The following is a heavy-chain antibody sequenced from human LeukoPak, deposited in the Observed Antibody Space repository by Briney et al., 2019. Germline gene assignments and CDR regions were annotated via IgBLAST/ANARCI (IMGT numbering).Heavy chain of an antibody. J-gene: IGHJ4*02. CDR2: ITTSDGNT. CDR3: AKDGGLWVSAHWGDS. V-gene: IGHV3-23*01. D-gene: IGHD7-27*01. Sequence: PGGSLRLSCAASGFTFDDYGMSWVRQAPGKGLEWVSTITTSDGNTYYADSVKGRFTVSRDNSKNTLFLQMNSLRAEDTAVYYCAKDGGLWVSAHWGDSWGRGTLVTVSS. CDR1: GFTFDDYG.